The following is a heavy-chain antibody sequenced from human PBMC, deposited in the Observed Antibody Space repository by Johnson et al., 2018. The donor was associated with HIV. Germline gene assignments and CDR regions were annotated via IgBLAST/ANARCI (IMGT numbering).Heavy chain of an antibody. CDR3: ARDGTTGPSGDGFDM. J-gene: IGHJ3*02. CDR2: IKQDGSEK. D-gene: IGHD1-1*01. Sequence: VQLVESGGGLVQPGGSLRLSCAASGFTFSNYWMNWVRQAPGKGLEWVANIKQDGSEKYYVDSVKGRFTISRYNAKNSLYLQMNSLRAEDTDVYYCARDGTTGPSGDGFDMWGQGTRVTVSS. CDR1: GFTFSNYW. V-gene: IGHV3-7*05.